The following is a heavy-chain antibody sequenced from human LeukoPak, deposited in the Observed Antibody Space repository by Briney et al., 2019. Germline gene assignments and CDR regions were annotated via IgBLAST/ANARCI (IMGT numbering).Heavy chain of an antibody. J-gene: IGHJ4*02. Sequence: ASVKVSCKASGYTCTSYGISWVRQAPGQGLEWMAWISAYNGNTDYAQNLRGRVTMTTDTSTSTAYMELRSLSSDDTAVYYCARDSVDGSGTYYNDSPDYWGQGTLVTVSS. CDR1: GYTCTSYG. CDR2: ISAYNGNT. CDR3: ARDSVDGSGTYYNDSPDY. V-gene: IGHV1-18*01. D-gene: IGHD3-10*01.